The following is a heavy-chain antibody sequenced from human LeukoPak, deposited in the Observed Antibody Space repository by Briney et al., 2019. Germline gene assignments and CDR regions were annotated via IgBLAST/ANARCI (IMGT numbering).Heavy chain of an antibody. Sequence: PGGSLRLSCAASGFTFSSYAMSWVRQAPGKGLEWVSAISGSGGSTYYADSVKGRFTISRDNSKNTLYLQMNSLRAEDTAVYYCAESGYSYGQPSNYWGQGTLVTVSS. J-gene: IGHJ4*02. CDR2: ISGSGGST. CDR3: AESGYSYGQPSNY. V-gene: IGHV3-23*01. CDR1: GFTFSSYA. D-gene: IGHD5-18*01.